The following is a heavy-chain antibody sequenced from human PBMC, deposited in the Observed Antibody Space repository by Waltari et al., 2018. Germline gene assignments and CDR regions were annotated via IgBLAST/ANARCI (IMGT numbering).Heavy chain of an antibody. CDR3: ARGTSGWGRFDY. J-gene: IGHJ4*02. CDR2: IYDRGIT. D-gene: IGHD6-19*01. Sequence: QVQLQESGPGLVKPSQTLSLTCTVSGGSVTSGQYYWTRVRQPPGKGLEWIGNIYDRGITYYNPSLKSRVTISVDTSESQLSLKLNSVKAADTAVYYCARGTSGWGRFDYWGQGTLVTVSS. CDR1: GGSVTSGQYY. V-gene: IGHV4-30-4*01.